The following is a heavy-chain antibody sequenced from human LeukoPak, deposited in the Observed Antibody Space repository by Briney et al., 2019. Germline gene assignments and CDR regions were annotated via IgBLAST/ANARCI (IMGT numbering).Heavy chain of an antibody. CDR2: IDPSDSYT. D-gene: IGHD6-19*01. Sequence: KRGESLKFSCKGSGYSFTSYWISWVRQMPGKGLEWMGRIDPSDSYTNYSPSFQGHVTMSADKSISTAYLQWSSLKASDTAMYYCAICTNSGWRNYWGQGTLVTVSS. CDR3: AICTNSGWRNY. CDR1: GYSFTSYW. V-gene: IGHV5-10-1*01. J-gene: IGHJ4*02.